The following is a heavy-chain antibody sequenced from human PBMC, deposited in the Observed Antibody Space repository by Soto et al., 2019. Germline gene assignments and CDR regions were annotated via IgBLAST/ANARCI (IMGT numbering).Heavy chain of an antibody. Sequence: QGHLVQSGAEVKKPGASVKVSCKASGYTFSRYGISWVRQAPGQGLEWMGWISGYNGDTNHAQNLQDRFTMTIDTSTNTAYMELRSLTSDDTAVYFCAKNGQPLYNYYGLDVWGQGTTVTVSS. V-gene: IGHV1-18*01. CDR3: AKNGQPLYNYYGLDV. CDR1: GYTFSRYG. CDR2: ISGYNGDT. J-gene: IGHJ6*02. D-gene: IGHD2-8*01.